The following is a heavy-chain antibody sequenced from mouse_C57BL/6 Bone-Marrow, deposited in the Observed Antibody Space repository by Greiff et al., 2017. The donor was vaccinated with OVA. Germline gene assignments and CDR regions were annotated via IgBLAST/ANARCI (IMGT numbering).Heavy chain of an antibody. CDR3: TRGYYFDY. V-gene: IGHV1-4*01. J-gene: IGHJ2*01. CDR2: IDPTNEYT. Sequence: VQLQQSGAELARPGASVKMSCKASGYTFTSYTIHWVKQRPGQGLEWIGYIDPTNEYTNYNQKFKGKATLTADKSSSTAYMQLSSLTSEDSAVYYCTRGYYFDYWGQGTTLTVSS. CDR1: GYTFTSYT.